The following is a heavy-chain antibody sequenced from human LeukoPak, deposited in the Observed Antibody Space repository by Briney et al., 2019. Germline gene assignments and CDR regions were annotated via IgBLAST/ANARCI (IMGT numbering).Heavy chain of an antibody. J-gene: IGHJ4*02. D-gene: IGHD3-16*01. CDR3: ARLSRRGKYYFDY. V-gene: IGHV4-34*01. CDR1: GGSFSGYY. CDR2: INHSGST. Sequence: SETLSLTCAVYGGSFSGYYWSWIRQPPGKGLEWIGEINHSGSTNYNPSPKSRVTISVDTSKNQFSLKLSSVTAADTAVYYCARLSRRGKYYFDYWGQGTLVTVSS.